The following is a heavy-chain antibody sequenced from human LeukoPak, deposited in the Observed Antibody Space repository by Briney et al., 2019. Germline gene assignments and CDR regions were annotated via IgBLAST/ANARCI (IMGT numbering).Heavy chain of an antibody. D-gene: IGHD3-9*01. CDR1: GYTFTSYY. V-gene: IGHV1-2*04. CDR2: INPNSGGT. CDR3: ARGPTYYDIFYYGMDV. J-gene: IGHJ6*02. Sequence: ASVKVSCKASGYTFTSYYMHWVRQAPGQGLEWMGWINPNSGGTNYAQKFQGWVTMTRDTSISTAYMELSRLRSDDTAVYYCARGPTYYDIFYYGMDVWGQGTTVTVSS.